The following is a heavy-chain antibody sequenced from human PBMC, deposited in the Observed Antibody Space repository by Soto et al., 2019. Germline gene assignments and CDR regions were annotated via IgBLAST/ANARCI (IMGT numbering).Heavy chain of an antibody. CDR2: ISAYNGNT. CDR1: GYTFTSYG. CDR3: AREGAATANYGMDV. D-gene: IGHD2-15*01. V-gene: IGHV1-18*03. J-gene: IGHJ6*02. Sequence: ASVKVSCKASGYTFTSYGISWVRQAPGQGLEWMGWISAYNGNTNYAQKLQGWVTMTRDTSISTVYMELSSLKSDDMAVYYCAREGAATANYGMDVWGQGTTVTVSS.